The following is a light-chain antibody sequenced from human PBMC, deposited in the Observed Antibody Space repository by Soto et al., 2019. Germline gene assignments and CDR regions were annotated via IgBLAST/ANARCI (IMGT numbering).Light chain of an antibody. V-gene: IGLV2-23*01. CDR2: EAS. J-gene: IGLJ2*01. CDR3: CSYAGSDPMI. CDR1: SSNVGSYNL. Sequence: QYALTQPASVSGSPGQSITISCTGTSSNVGSYNLVSWYQQHTGEAPKLMIYEASKRPSGVYNLFAGSKSGNTASLTISVLQAEDEADYYFCSYAGSDPMIFGVGTKVPVL.